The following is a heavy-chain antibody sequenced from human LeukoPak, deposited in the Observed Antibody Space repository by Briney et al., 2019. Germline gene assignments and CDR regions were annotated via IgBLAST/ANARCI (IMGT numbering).Heavy chain of an antibody. CDR3: ARAPTNYGGNSVDY. CDR2: IYYSGST. Sequence: SETLSLTCTVSGGSISSYYWSWNRQPPGKGLEWIGYIYYSGSTNYNPSLKSRVTISVDTSKNQFSLKLSSVTAADTAVYYCARAPTNYGGNSVDYWGQGTLVTVSS. V-gene: IGHV4-59*01. J-gene: IGHJ4*02. D-gene: IGHD4-23*01. CDR1: GGSISSYY.